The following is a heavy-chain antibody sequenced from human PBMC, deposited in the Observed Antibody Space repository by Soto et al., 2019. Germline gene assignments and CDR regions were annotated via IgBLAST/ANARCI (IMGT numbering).Heavy chain of an antibody. CDR3: ESYSGFSFFDY. J-gene: IGHJ4*02. Sequence: PSETLSLTCTVSGGSISSYYWGWIRQPPGKGLEWIGSIYYSGSTYYNPSLKSRVTISVDTSKNQFSLKLSSVTAADTAVYYCESYSGFSFFDYWGQGTLVTVSS. V-gene: IGHV4-39*01. CDR1: GGSISSYY. D-gene: IGHD2-21*01. CDR2: IYYSGST.